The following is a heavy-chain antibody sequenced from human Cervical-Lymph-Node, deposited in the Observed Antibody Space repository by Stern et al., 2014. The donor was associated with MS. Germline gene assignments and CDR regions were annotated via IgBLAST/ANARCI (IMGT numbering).Heavy chain of an antibody. V-gene: IGHV3-7*01. CDR2: IKQDGSEK. CDR3: VRSPRSNTSV. CDR1: GFTLSTYW. J-gene: IGHJ6*02. Sequence: EVQLVESGGGLVQPGGSLRLSCAASGFTLSTYWMSWVRKAPGKGLEWVANIKQDGSEKYYVDSVRGRFTTSRDNSRNSLYLQMNSLRVEDTAVYYCVRSPRSNTSVWGQETTFTVSS. D-gene: IGHD2-2*01.